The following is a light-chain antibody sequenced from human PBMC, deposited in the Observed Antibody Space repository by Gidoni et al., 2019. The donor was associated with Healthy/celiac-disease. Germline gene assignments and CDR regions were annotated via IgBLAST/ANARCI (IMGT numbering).Light chain of an antibody. V-gene: IGKV1-39*01. Sequence: DIQMTQSPSSLSASVGDRVTITCRASQSISSYLNWYQQKPGKAPKLLIYAASSLQSGVPSRFSGSGSGTDFTLTISSLQPEDFATYYCQHWAFGQGTKVEIK. CDR1: QSISSY. CDR3: QHWA. CDR2: AAS. J-gene: IGKJ1*01.